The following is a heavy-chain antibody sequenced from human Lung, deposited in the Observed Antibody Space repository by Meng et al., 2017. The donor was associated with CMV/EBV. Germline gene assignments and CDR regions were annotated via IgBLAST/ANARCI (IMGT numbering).Heavy chain of an antibody. D-gene: IGHD3-10*01. CDR1: GYTFIGYY. CDR3: AREQAGDYGSGQDALDI. J-gene: IGHJ3*02. Sequence: ASVXVSXKASGYTFIGYYVHWVRQAPGQGLEWMGWIDPKSGDTISAQKFQGRVTMTRDTSITTAYMELSSLRSDDTAVYFCAREQAGDYGSGQDALDIWGQRTMVTVSS. CDR2: IDPKSGDT. V-gene: IGHV1-2*02.